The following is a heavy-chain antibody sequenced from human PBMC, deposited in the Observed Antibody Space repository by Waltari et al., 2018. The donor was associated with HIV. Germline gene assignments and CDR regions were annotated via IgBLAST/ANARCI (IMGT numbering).Heavy chain of an antibody. V-gene: IGHV3-48*02. J-gene: IGHJ4*02. CDR1: GFTFSDYS. D-gene: IGHD5-18*01. Sequence: EVQLVESGGGLIQPGGSLRLSCAPSGFTFSDYSLNWVRQAAGKGLEWIAFINRSDRTIYYAYSVKGRFTISRDNAKNSLCLQMNSLRDEDTAVYYCARGIELWSPFDYWGQGTLVTVSS. CDR3: ARGIELWSPFDY. CDR2: INRSDRTI.